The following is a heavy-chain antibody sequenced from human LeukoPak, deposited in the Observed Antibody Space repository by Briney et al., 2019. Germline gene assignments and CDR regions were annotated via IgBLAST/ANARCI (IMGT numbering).Heavy chain of an antibody. Sequence: PGGPLRLSCAASGFTFDDYAMHWVRQARGKGLEWVSHISGDGGSTYYAHSVKGRFTISRDNSKNSLYLQMNSLRTEDTALYYCAKDAPRNSWDFDYWGQGTLVTVSS. J-gene: IGHJ4*02. CDR3: AKDAPRNSWDFDY. V-gene: IGHV3-43*02. CDR1: GFTFDDYA. CDR2: ISGDGGST. D-gene: IGHD2-15*01.